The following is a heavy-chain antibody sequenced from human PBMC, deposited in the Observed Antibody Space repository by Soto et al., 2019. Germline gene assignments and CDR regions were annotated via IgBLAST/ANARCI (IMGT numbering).Heavy chain of an antibody. V-gene: IGHV3-9*01. CDR3: AKDGRGCNADAYYSGLDV. CDR2: ISWDSGSK. Sequence: EVQLVESGGGLVQPGRSLRLSCATSGFTFDDYAMHWVRQLPGKGLEWVSGISWDSGSKGYVDSVKGRFTISRDNARNSLYLQINSLRPDDTAFYYCAKDGRGCNADAYYSGLDVWGHGTSVTVSS. J-gene: IGHJ6*02. CDR1: GFTFDDYA. D-gene: IGHD2-15*01.